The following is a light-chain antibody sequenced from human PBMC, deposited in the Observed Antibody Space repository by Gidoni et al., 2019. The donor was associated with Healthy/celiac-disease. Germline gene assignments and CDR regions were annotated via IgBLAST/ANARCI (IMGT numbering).Light chain of an antibody. CDR3: QQSYSTLRIT. V-gene: IGKV1-39*01. CDR2: AAS. Sequence: DIKMTQSPSSLSASVGDRVTITCRASQSISSYLNWYQQKPGNDPKLLIYAASSLQSGVPSKFSGSGSGTDFTLTISSLQPEDFATYYCQQSYSTLRITFGQGTRLEIK. CDR1: QSISSY. J-gene: IGKJ5*01.